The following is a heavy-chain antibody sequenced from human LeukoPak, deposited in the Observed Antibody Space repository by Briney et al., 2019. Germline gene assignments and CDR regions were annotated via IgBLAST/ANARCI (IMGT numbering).Heavy chain of an antibody. V-gene: IGHV3-30-3*01. CDR3: ARGRGLRNIAVAGNYFDY. Sequence: GGSLRLSCAASGFTFSSYAMHWVRQAPGKGLEWVAVISYDGSNKYYADSVKGRFTISRDNSKNTLYLQMNSLRAEDTDVYYCARGRGLRNIAVAGNYFDYWGQGTLVTVSS. CDR1: GFTFSSYA. CDR2: ISYDGSNK. D-gene: IGHD6-19*01. J-gene: IGHJ4*02.